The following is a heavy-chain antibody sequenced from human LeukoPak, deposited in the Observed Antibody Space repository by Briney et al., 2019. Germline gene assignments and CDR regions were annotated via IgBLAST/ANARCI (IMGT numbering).Heavy chain of an antibody. J-gene: IGHJ6*02. CDR2: IIPIFGTA. D-gene: IGHD2-8*01. V-gene: IGHV1-69*13. CDR1: GGTFSSYV. CDR3: ARGRGDCSSGVCYTAYFYYSMDV. Sequence: GASVKVSCKASGGTFSSYVISWVRQAPGQGLEWMGGIIPIFGTANYAQKFQDRVTITAAESTSTAYMELSSLRSEDTAVYYCARGRGDCSSGVCYTAYFYYSMDVWGQGTTVTVSS.